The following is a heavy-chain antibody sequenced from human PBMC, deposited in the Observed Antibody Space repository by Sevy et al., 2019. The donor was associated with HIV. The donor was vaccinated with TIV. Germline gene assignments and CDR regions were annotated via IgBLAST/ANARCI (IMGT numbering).Heavy chain of an antibody. D-gene: IGHD1-26*01. V-gene: IGHV1-18*01. J-gene: IGHJ4*02. CDR3: ARGRAPDIGSYCIEG. Sequence: ASVKVSCKASGNIFTTYYIHWVRQAPGQGLEWMGWITPYNDATNYAQEFQGRVTMTKDTSSNTAYMELRSWTSDDAGVYYCARGRAPDIGSYCIEGWAQGTLVTVSS. CDR1: GNIFTTYY. CDR2: ITPYNDAT.